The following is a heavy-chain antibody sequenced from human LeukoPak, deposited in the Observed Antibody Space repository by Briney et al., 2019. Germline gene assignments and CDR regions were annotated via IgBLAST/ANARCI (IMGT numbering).Heavy chain of an antibody. V-gene: IGHV4-30-4*08. Sequence: SQTLSLTCTVSVDSISSGDSFCSWICLPPGRGVGWIGYIFYGGSTFYNPSLKSHLTVSVYTSKSQFSLKLTSVTAADTAIYYCASGTCSSATCSRPLRFFESWGEGALVTVPS. CDR2: IFYGGST. D-gene: IGHD2-2*01. CDR1: VDSISSGDSF. CDR3: ASGTCSSATCSRPLRFFES. J-gene: IGHJ4*02.